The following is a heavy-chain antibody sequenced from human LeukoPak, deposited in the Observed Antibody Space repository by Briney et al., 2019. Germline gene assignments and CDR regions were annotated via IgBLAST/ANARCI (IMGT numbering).Heavy chain of an antibody. CDR3: ASRTSGIFGVVIVDY. CDR2: IIPIFGTA. J-gene: IGHJ4*02. D-gene: IGHD3-3*01. CDR1: GGTFSSYA. V-gene: IGHV1-69*13. Sequence: SVKVSCKASGGTFSSYAISWVRQAPGQGLEWMGGIIPIFGTANYAQKFQGRVTITADESTSTAYMELSSLRSEDTAVYYCASRTSGIFGVVIVDYWGQGTLVTVSS.